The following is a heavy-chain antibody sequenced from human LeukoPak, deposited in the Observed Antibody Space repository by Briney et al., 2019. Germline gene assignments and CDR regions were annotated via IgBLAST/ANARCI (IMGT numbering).Heavy chain of an antibody. CDR3: ARPTLRGIDY. D-gene: IGHD3-10*01. CDR2: IRYDGSNK. V-gene: IGHV3-30*02. J-gene: IGHJ4*02. CDR1: GLTFSSYG. Sequence: GGSLRLSCAASGLTFSSYGMHWVRRAPGKGLEWVAFIRYDGSNKYYADSVKGRFTIPRDNSKNTLYLQMNSLRAEDTAVYYCARPTLRGIDYWGQGTLVTVSS.